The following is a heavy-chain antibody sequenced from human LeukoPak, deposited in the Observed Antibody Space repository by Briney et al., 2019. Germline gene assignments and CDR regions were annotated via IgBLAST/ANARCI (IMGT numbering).Heavy chain of an antibody. V-gene: IGHV1-2*02. Sequence: ASVKVSCKASRYTFTGYYIHSVRQAPGQGLEWMGWINPNSGGTNYAQKLQGRVTMTRDTSISTAYMELSRLRSGDTGVHYCVTRYYYDSSGYYDFDYWGQGTLVTVSS. CDR2: INPNSGGT. CDR3: VTRYYYDSSGYYDFDY. D-gene: IGHD3-22*01. CDR1: RYTFTGYY. J-gene: IGHJ4*02.